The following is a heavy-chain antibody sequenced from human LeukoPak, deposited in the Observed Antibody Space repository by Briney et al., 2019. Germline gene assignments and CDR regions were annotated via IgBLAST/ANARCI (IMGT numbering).Heavy chain of an antibody. V-gene: IGHV3-23*03. CDR1: GFSFSSYA. D-gene: IGHD1-1*01. Sequence: GGSLRLSCAASGFSFSSYAMNWVRQAPGKGLEWVSIIFGAGKNTTYYADSVKGRFTVSRDNSKNTLYLHMNSLRAEDTAIYYCVRDNYSYRLDVWGQGTLVTVSS. CDR3: VRDNYSYRLDV. CDR2: IFGAGKNTT. J-gene: IGHJ4*02.